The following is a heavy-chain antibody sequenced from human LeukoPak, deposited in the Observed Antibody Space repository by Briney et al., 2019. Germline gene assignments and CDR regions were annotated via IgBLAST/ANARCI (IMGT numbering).Heavy chain of an antibody. D-gene: IGHD6-13*01. CDR1: GFTFSYYG. V-gene: IGHV3-33*06. CDR2: IWYDGGSK. CDR3: AKDRRVAAAGTSSDAFDV. J-gene: IGHJ3*01. Sequence: PGGSLRLSCAASGFTFSYYGMHWVRQAPGKGLEWVANIWYDGGSKYYADSVKGRFTISRDNSKNTLYVQMNSLRAEDTAVCYCAKDRRVAAAGTSSDAFDVWGQGTMVTVSS.